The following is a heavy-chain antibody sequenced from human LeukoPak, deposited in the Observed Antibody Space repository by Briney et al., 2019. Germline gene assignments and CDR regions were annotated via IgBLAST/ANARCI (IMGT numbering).Heavy chain of an antibody. J-gene: IGHJ4*02. Sequence: GGSLRLSCAASGFTFDDYTMHWVRQAPRKGLEWVSLISWHGSSTYYADSVKGRFTISRDNSKNSLYLQMNSLRTEDTALYYCAKAKSSSYWDYFDYWGQGTLVTVSS. CDR1: GFTFDDYT. V-gene: IGHV3-43*01. CDR2: ISWHGSST. D-gene: IGHD3-22*01. CDR3: AKAKSSSYWDYFDY.